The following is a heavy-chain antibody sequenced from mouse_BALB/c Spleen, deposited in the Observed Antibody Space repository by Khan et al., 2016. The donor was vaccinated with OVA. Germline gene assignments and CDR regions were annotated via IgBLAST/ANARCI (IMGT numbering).Heavy chain of an antibody. V-gene: IGHV1-4*01. J-gene: IGHJ4*01. CDR1: GYTFTSHT. CDR3: ARRTTGYALDY. Sequence: GAELARPGTSVKMSCKASGYTFTSHTMHWIKQRPGQGLEWIGYINPRSGYTNYSQKFNDKATLTTDKSSSTAYMQLSSLTSEDSAVYYCARRTTGYALDYWGQGTSVTVSS. D-gene: IGHD2-14*01. CDR2: INPRSGYT.